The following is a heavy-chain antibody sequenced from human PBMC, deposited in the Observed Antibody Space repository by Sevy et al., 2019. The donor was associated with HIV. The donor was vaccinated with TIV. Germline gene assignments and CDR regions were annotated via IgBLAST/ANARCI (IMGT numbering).Heavy chain of an antibody. Sequence: ASVKVSCKASGYTFTGYYMHWVRQALGQGLEWMGWINPNSGGTNYAQKFQGRVTMTRDTSISTAYMELSRLRSDDTAGYYCARDLAYYDSSGYLPALDYFDYWGQGTLVTVSS. D-gene: IGHD3-22*01. V-gene: IGHV1-2*02. CDR2: INPNSGGT. J-gene: IGHJ4*02. CDR3: ARDLAYYDSSGYLPALDYFDY. CDR1: GYTFTGYY.